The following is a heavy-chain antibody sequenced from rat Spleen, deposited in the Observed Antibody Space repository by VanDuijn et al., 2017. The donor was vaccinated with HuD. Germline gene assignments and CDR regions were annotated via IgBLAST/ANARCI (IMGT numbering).Heavy chain of an antibody. V-gene: IGHV4-2*01. CDR3: AREEAGVDY. J-gene: IGHJ2*01. Sequence: EVKLVESGGGLVQPGRSLKLSCAASGFNFNDYWMGWVRQAPGKGLEWIGEINQDSRAINYNPSLKDKFTISRDNAQNTLYLQMNRLGSEDTATYYCAREEAGVDYWGQGVMVTVSS. CDR1: GFNFNDYW. CDR2: INQDSRAI. D-gene: IGHD1-11*01.